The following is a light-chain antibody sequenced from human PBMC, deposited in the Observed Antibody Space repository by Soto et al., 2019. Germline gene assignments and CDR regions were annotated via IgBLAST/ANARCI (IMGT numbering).Light chain of an antibody. CDR3: SSFAGSNNFV. Sequence: QSALTQPPSASGSLGQSVTISCTGTSSDVGAYNFVSWYQQHPGKAPKRMISEVSKRPSGVPDRFSGSKSGNTASLTVSGLQAEDEADYYCSSFAGSNNFVFGGGTKLTVL. CDR1: SSDVGAYNF. V-gene: IGLV2-8*01. CDR2: EVS. J-gene: IGLJ2*01.